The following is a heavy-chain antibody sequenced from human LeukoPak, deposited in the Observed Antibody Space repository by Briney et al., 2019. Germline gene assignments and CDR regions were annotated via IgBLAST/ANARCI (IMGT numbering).Heavy chain of an antibody. CDR1: GFTFSSYA. V-gene: IGHV3-23*01. CDR2: ISGSGGST. Sequence: GGSLRLSCAASGFTFSSYAMSWVRQAPGKGLEWASAISGSGGSTYYADSVKGRFTISRDNAKDSLYLQMSNSRAEDTAVYFCARGGGLDVWGQGATVTVSS. CDR3: ARGGGLDV. J-gene: IGHJ6*02. D-gene: IGHD3-16*01.